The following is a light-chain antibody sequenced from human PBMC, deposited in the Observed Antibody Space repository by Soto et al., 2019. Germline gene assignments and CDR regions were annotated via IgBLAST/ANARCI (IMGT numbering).Light chain of an antibody. CDR2: DAS. CDR1: QGVGTW. CDR3: QQDNSVPWT. J-gene: IGKJ1*01. Sequence: DIQMTQSPSTLSASAGDRVTITCRASQGVGTWLAWYQQKPGEAPKLLIYDASRLESGVPSRFSGSGSGTEFTLTISSLQPDDFATYYCQQDNSVPWTFGQGTKVESK. V-gene: IGKV1-5*01.